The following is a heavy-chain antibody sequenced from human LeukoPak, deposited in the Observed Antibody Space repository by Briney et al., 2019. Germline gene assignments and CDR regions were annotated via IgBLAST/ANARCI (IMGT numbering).Heavy chain of an antibody. CDR1: GGSISSYY. Sequence: SETLSLTCTVSGGSISSYYWSWIRQPPGKGLEWIVYIYYSGSTNYNPSLKSRVTISVDTSKDQFSLKLSSVTAADTAVYYCARASHDYVWGSHDYWGQGTLVTVSS. CDR3: ARASHDYVWGSHDY. D-gene: IGHD3-16*01. J-gene: IGHJ4*02. V-gene: IGHV4-59*01. CDR2: IYYSGST.